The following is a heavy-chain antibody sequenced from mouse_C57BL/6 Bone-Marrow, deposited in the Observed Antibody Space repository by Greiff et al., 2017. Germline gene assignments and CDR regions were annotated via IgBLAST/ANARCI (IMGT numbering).Heavy chain of an antibody. CDR2: IDPSDSYT. Sequence: VQLQQPGAELVKPGASVKLSCKASGYTFTSYWMQWVKQRPGQGLEWIGEIDPSDSYTNYNQKFKGKATLTVDTSSSTAYIQLSSLTSEDAAVYYWARNMGMDGYYDYWYFDVWGTGTTVTVSS. D-gene: IGHD2-3*01. J-gene: IGHJ1*03. CDR3: ARNMGMDGYYDYWYFDV. CDR1: GYTFTSYW. V-gene: IGHV1-50*01.